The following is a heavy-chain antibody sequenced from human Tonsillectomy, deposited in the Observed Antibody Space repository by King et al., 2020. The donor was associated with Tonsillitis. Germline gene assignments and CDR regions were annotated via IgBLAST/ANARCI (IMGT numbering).Heavy chain of an antibody. J-gene: IGHJ4*02. V-gene: IGHV3-30*03. Sequence: VQLVESGGGVVQAGRSLRLSCVVSGLTFSRYGIHWVRQAPGKGLEWVAIISKDGTGKYYAGSVKGRFTISRDNSKNTAYLQMYSLRSEDTAVYYCATLLKGELEEDGYWGQGTLVTVSS. CDR3: ATLLKGELEEDGY. CDR2: ISKDGTGK. D-gene: IGHD1-1*01. CDR1: GLTFSRYG.